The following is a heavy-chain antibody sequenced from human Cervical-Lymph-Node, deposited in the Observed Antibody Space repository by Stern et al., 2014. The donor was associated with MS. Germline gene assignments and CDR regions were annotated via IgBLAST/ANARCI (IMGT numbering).Heavy chain of an antibody. J-gene: IGHJ4*02. CDR2: ISYNGVEK. V-gene: IGHV3-30*01. CDR1: GFSFSSHA. Sequence: QVQLVESGGGVVQPGRSLRLSCAASGFSFSSHAMHWVRQAPGKGLEWVAVISYNGVEKNLANPRKGRFTISKDELPDPLFLQMNRLRADDSALYFCARDSGYESNGYSPYHFWGQGTLVTVSS. D-gene: IGHD3-22*01. CDR3: ARDSGYESNGYSPYHF.